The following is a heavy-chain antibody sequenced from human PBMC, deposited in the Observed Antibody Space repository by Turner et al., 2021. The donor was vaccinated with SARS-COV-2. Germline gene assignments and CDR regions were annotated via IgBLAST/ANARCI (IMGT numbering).Heavy chain of an antibody. Sequence: EVQVVESGGGLVQPGGSLRLSCAASGFAFSSYAMSWVRQAPGKGLEWVSAISGSGGTTYYADSVKGRFTISRDNSKNTLFLQMNSLRAEDTAVYYCAKADRVMIVVVITLFDYWGQGTLVTVSS. V-gene: IGHV3-23*04. D-gene: IGHD3-22*01. J-gene: IGHJ4*02. CDR2: ISGSGGTT. CDR3: AKADRVMIVVVITLFDY. CDR1: GFAFSSYA.